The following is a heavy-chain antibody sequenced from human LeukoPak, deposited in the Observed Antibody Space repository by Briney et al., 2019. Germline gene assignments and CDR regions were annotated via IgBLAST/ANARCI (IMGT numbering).Heavy chain of an antibody. V-gene: IGHV1-18*01. CDR3: ARRLYYYGSSGYLSGWFDP. CDR1: GYTFTSYG. J-gene: IGHJ5*02. CDR2: ISAYNGNT. D-gene: IGHD3-22*01. Sequence: ASVKVSCKASGYTFTSYGISWVRQAPGQGLEWMGWISAYNGNTNYVQKLQGRVTMTTDTSTSTAYMELRSLRSDDTAVYYCARRLYYYGSSGYLSGWFDPWGQGTLVTVSS.